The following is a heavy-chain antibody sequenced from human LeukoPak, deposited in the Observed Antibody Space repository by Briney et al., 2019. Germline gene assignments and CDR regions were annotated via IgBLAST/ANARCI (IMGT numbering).Heavy chain of an antibody. CDR1: GGSLSTYY. CDR3: ARGPFPNYYGSGSFEL. Sequence: KTSETLSLTCTVSGGSLSTYYWSWLRRPPGKGLEWVGYVYFTGSPKYNPSLKTRVTISQDTSKNQFFLNLRSVTAADTAVYYCARGPFPNYYGSGSFELWGQGALVTVSS. V-gene: IGHV4-59*12. D-gene: IGHD3-10*01. J-gene: IGHJ4*02. CDR2: VYFTGSP.